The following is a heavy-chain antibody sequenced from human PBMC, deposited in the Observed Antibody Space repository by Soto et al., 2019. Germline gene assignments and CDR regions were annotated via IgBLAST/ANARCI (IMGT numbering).Heavy chain of an antibody. CDR3: ARVGIVVVPAAMSKPDYYFDY. J-gene: IGHJ4*02. CDR1: GYSISSGYY. Sequence: PSETLSLTCAVSGYSISSGYYWGWIRQPPGKGLEWIGSIYHSGSTYYNPSLKSRVTISVDTSKSQFSLKLSSVTAADTAVYYCARVGIVVVPAAMSKPDYYFDYWGQGTLVTVSS. D-gene: IGHD2-2*01. V-gene: IGHV4-38-2*01. CDR2: IYHSGST.